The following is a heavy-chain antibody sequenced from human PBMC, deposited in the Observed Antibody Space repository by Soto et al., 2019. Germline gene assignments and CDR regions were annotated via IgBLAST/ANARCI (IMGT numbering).Heavy chain of an antibody. Sequence: SVKVSCKASGYTFTSYGISWVRQAPGQGLEWMGRIIPILGIANYAQKFQGRVTITADKSTSTAYMELSSLRSEDTAVYYCARTGGDYFFDYWGQGTLVTVSS. V-gene: IGHV1-69*04. CDR2: IIPILGIA. D-gene: IGHD4-17*01. J-gene: IGHJ4*02. CDR3: ARTGGDYFFDY. CDR1: GYTFTSYG.